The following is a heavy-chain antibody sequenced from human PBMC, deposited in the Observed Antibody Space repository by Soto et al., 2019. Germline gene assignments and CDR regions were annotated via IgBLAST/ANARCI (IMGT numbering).Heavy chain of an antibody. CDR1: GFTFSSYS. CDR3: ARAPYYYDSSAYLAY. Sequence: EVHLVESGGGLVKPGGSLRLSCAASGFTFSSYSMNWVRQSPGKGLEWVSSISSSSSYIYYADSVKGRFTISRDNAKNSLYLQMNSLRAEDTAVYYCARAPYYYDSSAYLAYWGQGPLVTVSS. CDR2: ISSSSSYI. V-gene: IGHV3-21*01. J-gene: IGHJ4*02. D-gene: IGHD3-22*01.